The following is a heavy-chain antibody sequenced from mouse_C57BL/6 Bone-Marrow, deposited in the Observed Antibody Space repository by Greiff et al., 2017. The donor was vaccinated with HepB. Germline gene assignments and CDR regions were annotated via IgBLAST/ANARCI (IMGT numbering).Heavy chain of an antibody. CDR1: GYSITSGYY. D-gene: IGHD1-1*01. V-gene: IGHV3-6*01. CDR2: ISYDGSN. CDR3: ARKSYGSRDY. Sequence: DVKLQESGPGLVKPSQSLSLTCSVTGYSITSGYYWNWIRQFPGNKLEWMGYISYDGSNNYNPSLKNRISITRDTSKNQFFLKLNSVTTEDTATYYCARKSYGSRDYWGQGTTLTVSS. J-gene: IGHJ2*01.